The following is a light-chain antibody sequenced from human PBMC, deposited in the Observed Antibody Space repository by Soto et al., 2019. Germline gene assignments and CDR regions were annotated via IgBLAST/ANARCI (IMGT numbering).Light chain of an antibody. CDR2: GAS. Sequence: DIVLTQSPDTLSLPPGERATLSCRASQSVSSSYLAWYQQKPGQAPRLLIYGASSRATGIPDRFSGSGSGTDFTLTISRLEPEDFAVYYCQQYGSSPETFGQGTKVDIK. J-gene: IGKJ1*01. CDR1: QSVSSSY. V-gene: IGKV3-20*01. CDR3: QQYGSSPET.